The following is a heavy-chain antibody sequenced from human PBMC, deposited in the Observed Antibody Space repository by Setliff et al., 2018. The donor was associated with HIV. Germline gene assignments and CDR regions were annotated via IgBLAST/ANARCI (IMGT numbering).Heavy chain of an antibody. Sequence: SETLSLTCTVSGGSISSSSYYWGWIRQPPGKGLEWIGTIYYSGGTYYKSSLKSRLIISLDTSKNQFSLNLRSVTAADTAVYFCASGGHRLHDYWGPGALVTVSS. CDR3: ASGGHRLHDY. CDR2: IYYSGGT. CDR1: GGSISSSSYY. D-gene: IGHD1-26*01. V-gene: IGHV4-39*07. J-gene: IGHJ4*02.